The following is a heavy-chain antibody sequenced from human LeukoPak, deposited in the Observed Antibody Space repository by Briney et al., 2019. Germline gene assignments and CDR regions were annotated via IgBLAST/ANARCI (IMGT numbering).Heavy chain of an antibody. V-gene: IGHV1-8*01. CDR1: GYTFTSYD. CDR3: ARGSCSSTTCYTGYYYYYGMDV. CDR2: MNPNSGNT. Sequence: ASMKVSCKASGYTFTSYDINWVRQATGQGLEWMGWMNPNSGNTGYAQKFQGRVTMTRNTSISTVYMELSSLTSEGTAVYYCARGSCSSTTCYTGYYYYYGMDVWGQGTTVTVSS. D-gene: IGHD2-2*02. J-gene: IGHJ6*02.